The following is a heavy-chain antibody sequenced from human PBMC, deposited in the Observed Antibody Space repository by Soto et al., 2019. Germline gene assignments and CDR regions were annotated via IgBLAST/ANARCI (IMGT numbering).Heavy chain of an antibody. V-gene: IGHV3-53*01. CDR1: GFTVSSNY. J-gene: IGHJ6*02. Sequence: GGSLRLSCAASGFTVSSNYMSWVRQAPGKGLEWVSVIYSGGSTYYADSVKGRFTISRDNSKNTLYLQMNSLRAEDTAVYYCARDNWGGYYGMDVWGQGTTVTVSS. CDR2: IYSGGST. D-gene: IGHD2-21*01. CDR3: ARDNWGGYYGMDV.